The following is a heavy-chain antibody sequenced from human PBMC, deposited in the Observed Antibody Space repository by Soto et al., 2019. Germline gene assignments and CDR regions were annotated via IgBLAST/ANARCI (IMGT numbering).Heavy chain of an antibody. Sequence: ELQLVEAGGGLVQPGGSLRLSCVASGFNFSTYNMNWVRQAPGKGLEWISYINTSSSTIYYADSVKGRFTISRDNAKNSLYLQMNSLRGDDTAVYYCVRDYRLLVSHIPRFDRWGKGTLVTVSS. V-gene: IGHV3-48*04. CDR1: GFNFSTYN. J-gene: IGHJ4*02. CDR3: VRDYRLLVSHIPRFDR. D-gene: IGHD3-9*01. CDR2: INTSSSTI.